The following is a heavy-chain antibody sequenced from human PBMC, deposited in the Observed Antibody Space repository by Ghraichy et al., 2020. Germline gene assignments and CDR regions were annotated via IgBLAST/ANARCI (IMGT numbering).Heavy chain of an antibody. CDR1: GGSISSYY. CDR2: IYTSGST. Sequence: ESLNISCTVSGGSISSYYWSWIRQPAGKGLEWIGRIYTSGSTNYNPSLKSRVTMSVDTSKNQFSLKLSSVTAADTAVYYCARDHIAAAGTDYYYYYMDVWGKGTTVTVSS. V-gene: IGHV4-4*07. D-gene: IGHD6-13*01. J-gene: IGHJ6*03. CDR3: ARDHIAAAGTDYYYYYMDV.